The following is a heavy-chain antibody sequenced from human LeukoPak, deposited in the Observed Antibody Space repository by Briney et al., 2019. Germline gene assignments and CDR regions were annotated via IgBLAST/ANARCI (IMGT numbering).Heavy chain of an antibody. J-gene: IGHJ6*02. D-gene: IGHD3-10*01. Sequence: GGSLRLSCAASGFTVSSNYMSWVRQAPGKGLEWVSVIYSGGSTYYADSVKGRFTISRDNSKNTLYLQMNSLRAEDTAVYYCARDGDYYGSAPRYYGMDVWGQGTTVTVSS. CDR2: IYSGGST. V-gene: IGHV3-53*01. CDR3: ARDGDYYGSAPRYYGMDV. CDR1: GFTVSSNY.